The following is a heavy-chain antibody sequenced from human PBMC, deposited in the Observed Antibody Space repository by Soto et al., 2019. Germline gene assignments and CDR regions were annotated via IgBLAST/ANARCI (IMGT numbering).Heavy chain of an antibody. CDR3: ARGGGVGVAGSAAFDM. J-gene: IGHJ3*02. D-gene: IGHD3-3*01. Sequence: QLHLVQSGAVVKKPGASVTVSCSASGYPVTAYYMHWVRQAPGRGLEWMGGINPATGAAKYTQTLQGRVTMTRETSTSTVFMDLGGLTSEDTAVFYCARGGGVGVAGSAAFDMWGQGTLVTVSS. V-gene: IGHV1-2*02. CDR2: INPATGAA. CDR1: GYPVTAYY.